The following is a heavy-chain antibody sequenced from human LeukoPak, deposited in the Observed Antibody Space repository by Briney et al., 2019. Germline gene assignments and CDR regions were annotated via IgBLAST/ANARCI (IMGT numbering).Heavy chain of an antibody. CDR2: ISGSGGST. Sequence: GGSLRLSCAASGFTFSSYAMSWVRQAPGKGVEWVSAISGSGGSTYYADSVKGRFTISRDNSKNTLYLHMNSLRAEDTAVYYCDVVVVTATTQFDYWGQGTLVTVSS. CDR1: GFTFSSYA. D-gene: IGHD2-21*02. J-gene: IGHJ4*02. V-gene: IGHV3-23*01. CDR3: DVVVVTATTQFDY.